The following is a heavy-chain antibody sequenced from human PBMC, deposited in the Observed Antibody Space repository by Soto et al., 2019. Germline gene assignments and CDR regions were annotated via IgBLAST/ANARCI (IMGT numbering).Heavy chain of an antibody. D-gene: IGHD1-26*01. CDR2: ISYDGSNK. CDR1: GFTFSSYA. V-gene: IGHV3-30-3*01. J-gene: IGHJ4*02. CDR3: AGGTRELQDY. Sequence: GGSLRLSCGASGFTFSSYAMHWVRQAPGKGLEWVAVISYDGSNKYYADSVKGRFTISRDNSKNTLYLQMNSLRAEDTAVYYCAGGTRELQDYWGQGTLVTVSS.